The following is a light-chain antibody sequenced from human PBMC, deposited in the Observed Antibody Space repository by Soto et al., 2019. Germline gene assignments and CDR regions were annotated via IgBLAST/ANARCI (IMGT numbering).Light chain of an antibody. CDR2: DVS. V-gene: IGLV2-11*01. Sequence: QSVLTQPRSVSGSPGQSVTISFTGTSSDVGGYNYVSWYQQHPGKAPKLMIYDVSKRPSGVPDRFSGSKSGNTASLTISGLQAEDEADYYCCSYAGSYTGVFGGGTKVTVL. CDR3: CSYAGSYTGV. CDR1: SSDVGGYNY. J-gene: IGLJ2*01.